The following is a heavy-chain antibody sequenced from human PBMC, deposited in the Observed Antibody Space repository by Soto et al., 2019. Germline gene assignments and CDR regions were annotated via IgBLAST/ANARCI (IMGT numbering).Heavy chain of an antibody. CDR2: ISGRGDDT. CDR3: AGPGYSSQDY. D-gene: IGHD5-18*01. J-gene: IGHJ4*02. Sequence: PGGPLKLSCAASGFTFSSFAMSWVRQAPGKGLEWVSAISGRGDDTDHADSVKGRFTISRDNSKNTLYLQMNSLRAEDTAVYYCAGPGYSSQDYWGQGTQVTVSS. CDR1: GFTFSSFA. V-gene: IGHV3-23*01.